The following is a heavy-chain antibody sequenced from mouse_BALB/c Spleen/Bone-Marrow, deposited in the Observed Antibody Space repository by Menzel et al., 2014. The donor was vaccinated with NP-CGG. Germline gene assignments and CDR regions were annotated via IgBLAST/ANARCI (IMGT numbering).Heavy chain of an antibody. CDR2: ISYSGST. CDR3: ARCWRAYYRYDAMDY. J-gene: IGHJ4*01. CDR1: GDSITSGY. Sequence: VQLQQSGPSLVKPSQTLSLTCSVTGDSITSGYWNWIRKFPGNKLEYMGYISYSGSTYYNPSLKSRISITRDTSKNQYYLQLNSATTEDTATYYCARCWRAYYRYDAMDYWGQGTSVTVSS. V-gene: IGHV3-8*02. D-gene: IGHD2-14*01.